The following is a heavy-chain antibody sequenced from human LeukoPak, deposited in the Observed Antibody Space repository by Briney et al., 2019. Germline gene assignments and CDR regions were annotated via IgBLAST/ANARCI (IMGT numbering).Heavy chain of an antibody. CDR2: ITYNGGST. J-gene: IGHJ2*01. CDR3: ARGFGGVGDWYFDL. D-gene: IGHD3-10*01. V-gene: IGHV3-64D*09. CDR1: GFTFSTSA. Sequence: PGGSLRLSCSASGFTFSTSAMHWVRQAPGKGLEYVSFITYNGGSTYNADSVKGRFTISRDNSRNTLYLQMSSLRAEDTALYYCARGFGGVGDWYFDLWGRGTLLTVSS.